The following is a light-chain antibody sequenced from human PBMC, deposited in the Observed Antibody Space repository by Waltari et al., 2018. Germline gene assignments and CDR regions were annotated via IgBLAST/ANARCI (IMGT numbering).Light chain of an antibody. Sequence: QSVLTQPPSASGTPGQRVTISCSGSSSNIGSNYVSWYQQLPGTAPKLLIYGSNQRPSGVPDRFSGSKSGTSASLAISGLRSEDEADYYCAAWDDSLSGWVFGGGTKLTVL. J-gene: IGLJ3*02. CDR3: AAWDDSLSGWV. V-gene: IGLV1-47*01. CDR1: SSNIGSNY. CDR2: GSN.